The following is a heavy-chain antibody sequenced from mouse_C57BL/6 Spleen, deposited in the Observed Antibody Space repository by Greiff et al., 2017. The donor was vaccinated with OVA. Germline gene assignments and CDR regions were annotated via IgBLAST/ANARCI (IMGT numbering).Heavy chain of an antibody. J-gene: IGHJ4*01. V-gene: IGHV1-69*02. CDR3: ARVSYCAVGVIFDGGY. Sequence: QVQLQQPGAELVKPGASVKLSCKASGYTFTSYWMHWVKQRPEQGLEWIGDIYPSDSYTNYNQKFKGKATLTVDKSSSTAYMQLSSLTSEDSAIYYGARVSYCAVGVIFDGGYWGKGTPVTVS. D-gene: IGHD6-2*01. CDR2: IYPSDSYT. CDR1: GYTFTSYW.